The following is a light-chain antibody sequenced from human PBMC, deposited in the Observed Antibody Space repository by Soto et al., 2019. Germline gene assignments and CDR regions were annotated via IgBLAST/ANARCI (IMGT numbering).Light chain of an antibody. J-gene: IGKJ4*01. CDR3: QQYDNLPLT. CDR2: DVS. Sequence: DIQMTQSPSSLCASVGDRVTITCQASQDITNYLNWYQQKPGQAPKLLIYDVSNLQTGVPPRFSGSGSGTHFTFTIISLQPEDIATYYCQQYDNLPLTFGGGTQVEIK. CDR1: QDITNY. V-gene: IGKV1-33*01.